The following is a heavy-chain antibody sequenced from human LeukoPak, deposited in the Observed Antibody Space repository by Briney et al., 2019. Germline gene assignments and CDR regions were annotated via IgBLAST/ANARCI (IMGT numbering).Heavy chain of an antibody. V-gene: IGHV3-20*04. CDR1: GFTFDDYG. CDR2: INWNGGST. D-gene: IGHD1-20*01. CDR3: AKGYSNNWYFFDY. Sequence: GGSLRLSCAASGFTFDDYGMSWVRQVPGKGLEWVSGINWNGGSTGYADSVRGRFAISRDNAKNSLFLQMSSLRAEDTALYYCAKGYSNNWYFFDYWGQGTLVTVSS. J-gene: IGHJ4*02.